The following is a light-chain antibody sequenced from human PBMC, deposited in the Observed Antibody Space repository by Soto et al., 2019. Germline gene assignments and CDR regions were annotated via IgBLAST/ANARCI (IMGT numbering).Light chain of an antibody. V-gene: IGKV3-20*01. CDR1: QSIINNY. CDR2: GSS. Sequence: EVVLTQSPGTLSLSPGERATLSCRASQSIINNYLGWYQQRPGQAPRLLIYGSSDRATGIPDRFSGSGSGTDFTLTISRLEPEDFAVYYCHHYGSSPPYTFGQGTKVEIK. J-gene: IGKJ2*01. CDR3: HHYGSSPPYT.